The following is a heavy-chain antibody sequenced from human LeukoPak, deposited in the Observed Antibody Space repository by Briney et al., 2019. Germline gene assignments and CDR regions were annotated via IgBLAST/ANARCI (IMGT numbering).Heavy chain of an antibody. V-gene: IGHV1-2*02. Sequence: ASVKVSCKASGYIFTGYYMHWVRQAPGQGLEWMGWINPNSGGTNNAQKFQGRVTVTRDTSISTAYMELSRLRSDDTAVYYCARGDFWCAYSMNYFDYWGQGTLVTVSS. J-gene: IGHJ4*02. CDR1: GYIFTGYY. CDR3: ARGDFWCAYSMNYFDY. CDR2: INPNSGGT. D-gene: IGHD3-3*01.